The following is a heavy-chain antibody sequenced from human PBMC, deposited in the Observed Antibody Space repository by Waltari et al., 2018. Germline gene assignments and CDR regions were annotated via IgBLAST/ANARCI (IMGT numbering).Heavy chain of an antibody. Sequence: EVQLVQSGAEVKKPGXXVKISCXXXGYTFTDYYXHXVQQAPGKGLEWMGRVDPEDGETIYAEKFQGRVTITAETSXDTAYMELSSXRSEDTAXYYCATGXXAVAGTVNWGQGTLVXVSX. CDR3: ATGXXAVAGTVN. D-gene: IGHD6-19*01. J-gene: IGHJ4*02. CDR2: VDPEDGET. CDR1: GYTFTDYY. V-gene: IGHV1-69-2*01.